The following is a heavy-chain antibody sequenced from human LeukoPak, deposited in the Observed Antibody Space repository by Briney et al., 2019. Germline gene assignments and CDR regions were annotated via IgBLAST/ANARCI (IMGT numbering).Heavy chain of an antibody. Sequence: PSETLSLTCTVSGGSISSYYWSWIRQPAGKGLEWIGRIYTSGSTNYNPSLKSRVTMSVDTSKNQFSLKLSSVTAADTAVYYCARGLARGCSTSCPYYFDYWGQGTLVTVSS. D-gene: IGHD2-2*01. CDR2: IYTSGST. CDR3: ARGLARGCSTSCPYYFDY. CDR1: GGSISSYY. V-gene: IGHV4-4*07. J-gene: IGHJ4*02.